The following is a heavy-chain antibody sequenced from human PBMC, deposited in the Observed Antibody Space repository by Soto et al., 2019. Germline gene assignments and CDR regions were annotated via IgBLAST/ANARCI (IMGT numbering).Heavy chain of an antibody. D-gene: IGHD6-6*01. CDR3: ARASPGLDV. J-gene: IGHJ6*02. V-gene: IGHV3-21*01. CDR2: ISGTSGNYI. CDR1: GFTFSDFG. Sequence: ESGGGLVKPGGSLRLSCAGFGFTFSDFGMDWVRQAPGKGLEWVSTISGTSGNYIYYADSVKGRFTISRDNAQNSLYLQMNSLRADDTAVYYCARASPGLDVWGHGTTVIVSS.